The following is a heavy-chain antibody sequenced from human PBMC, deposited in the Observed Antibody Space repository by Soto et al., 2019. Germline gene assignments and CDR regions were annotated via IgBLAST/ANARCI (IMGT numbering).Heavy chain of an antibody. CDR1: GFTFTSYW. CDR2: VDSDGTTT. Sequence: VQLVESGGGLVQPGGSLRLSCAASGFTFTSYWMHWVRQAPGKGLVWVSRVDSDGTTTAYADSVKGRFTISRDNAKNMIYLQMNSLRAEDTAVYYCARGLYTSGIWGQGTLVTVSS. CDR3: ARGLYTSGI. D-gene: IGHD6-19*01. V-gene: IGHV3-74*01. J-gene: IGHJ4*02.